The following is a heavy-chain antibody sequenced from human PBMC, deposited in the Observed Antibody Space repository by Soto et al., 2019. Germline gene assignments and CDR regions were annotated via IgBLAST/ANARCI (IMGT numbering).Heavy chain of an antibody. Sequence: QVQLVQSGAEVKKPWASVKVSCKASGYTFTSYDINLVQQATGQGREWMGWMNPNSVNTGYSQKFQGRVTMTRNTSISTAYMELSSMRSEDKAVYYCERGSIVATINEDYWGQGNLVTVSS. J-gene: IGHJ4*02. CDR2: MNPNSVNT. CDR3: ERGSIVATINEDY. D-gene: IGHD5-12*01. V-gene: IGHV1-8*01. CDR1: GYTFTSYD.